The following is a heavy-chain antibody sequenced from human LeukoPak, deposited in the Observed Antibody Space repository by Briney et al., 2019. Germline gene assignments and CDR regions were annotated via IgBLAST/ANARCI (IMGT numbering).Heavy chain of an antibody. CDR2: RYAGIDN. D-gene: IGHD2-15*01. V-gene: IGHV3-30*02. J-gene: IGHJ4*02. CDR3: TNMVVAAGSVSDY. Sequence: RYAGIDNYYADSVKGRFTISRDNYKNTLSLQMNSLRTDDTAVYYWTNMVVAAGSVSDYRGQGTLVTVSS.